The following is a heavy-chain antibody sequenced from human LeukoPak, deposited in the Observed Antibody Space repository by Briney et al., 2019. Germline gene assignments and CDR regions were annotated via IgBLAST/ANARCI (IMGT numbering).Heavy chain of an antibody. J-gene: IGHJ4*02. CDR1: GYTLTELS. V-gene: IGHV1-24*01. D-gene: IGHD6-19*01. CDR3: ATDKQEYSSGWGGFDY. CDR2: FDPEDGET. Sequence: GASVTVSFKVSGYTLTELSMHWVRQAPGKGLEWMGGFDPEDGETIYAQKFQGRVTMTEDTSTDTAYMELSSLRSEDTAVYYCATDKQEYSSGWGGFDYWGQGTLVTVSS.